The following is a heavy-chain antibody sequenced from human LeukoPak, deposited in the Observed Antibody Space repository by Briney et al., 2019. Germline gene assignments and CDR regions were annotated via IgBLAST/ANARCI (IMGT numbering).Heavy chain of an antibody. CDR3: VGIPVFGVVLHQEPV. CDR2: FIPILGTA. D-gene: IGHD3-3*01. V-gene: IGHV1-69*10. Sequence: GASVKVSCKAYGGTFSDYALNWVRQDPGHGLEWMGLFIPILGTANSTQNFQGRVTITADISTNTAYMELSSLRSEDTAVYFCVGIPVFGVVLHQEPVWGKGTTVTVSS. J-gene: IGHJ6*04. CDR1: GGTFSDYA.